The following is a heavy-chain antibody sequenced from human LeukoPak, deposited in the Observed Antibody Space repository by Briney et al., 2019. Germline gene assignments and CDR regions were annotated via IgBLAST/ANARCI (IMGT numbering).Heavy chain of an antibody. Sequence: SETLSLTCAVSGYSISSGYYWGWIRQPPGKGLEWIGSTYHSGSTYYNPSLKSRVTISVDTSKNQFSLKLSSVTAADTAVYYCAREAKPYSSSWYITDYWGQGTLVTVSS. J-gene: IGHJ4*02. D-gene: IGHD6-13*01. CDR1: GYSISSGYY. CDR3: AREAKPYSSSWYITDY. CDR2: TYHSGST. V-gene: IGHV4-38-2*02.